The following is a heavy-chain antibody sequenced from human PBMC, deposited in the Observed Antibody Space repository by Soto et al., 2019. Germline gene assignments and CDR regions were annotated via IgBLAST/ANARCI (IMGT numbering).Heavy chain of an antibody. CDR2: IYYSGST. V-gene: IGHV4-30-4*01. Sequence: PSETLSLTCTVSGGSISSGDYYWSWIRQPPGKGLEWIGYIYYSGSTYYNPSLKSRVTISVDTSKNQFSLKLSSVTAADTAVYYCAREEVYSSSSGDDYWGQGTLVTVSS. J-gene: IGHJ4*02. D-gene: IGHD6-6*01. CDR3: AREEVYSSSSGDDY. CDR1: GGSISSGDYY.